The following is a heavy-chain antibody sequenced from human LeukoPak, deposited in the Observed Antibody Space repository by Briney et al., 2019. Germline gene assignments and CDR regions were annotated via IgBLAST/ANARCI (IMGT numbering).Heavy chain of an antibody. CDR2: ISSSGST. J-gene: IGHJ3*02. CDR1: GDSISSSDYY. V-gene: IGHV4-61*02. D-gene: IGHD3-22*01. Sequence: PSETLSLTCTVSGDSISSSDYYWSWIRQPAGKGLEWIGRISSSGSTNYNPSLKSRVTISVDTSKNQFSLKLSSVTAADTAVYFCARGPYSYDSSGAFDIWGRGTMVTVSS. CDR3: ARGPYSYDSSGAFDI.